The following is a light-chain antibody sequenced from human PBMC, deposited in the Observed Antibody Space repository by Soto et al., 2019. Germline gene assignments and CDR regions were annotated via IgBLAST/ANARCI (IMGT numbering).Light chain of an antibody. Sequence: EIVLTQSPGTLSLSPGERATLSCRASQSVSSSYLAWYQQKPGQAPRLLIYGASSRATGIPDRFSGSGSGTDFTLPISRLEPEDFAVYYCQQYGSSFLFGQGTKLEIK. CDR2: GAS. CDR3: QQYGSSFL. V-gene: IGKV3-20*01. CDR1: QSVSSSY. J-gene: IGKJ2*01.